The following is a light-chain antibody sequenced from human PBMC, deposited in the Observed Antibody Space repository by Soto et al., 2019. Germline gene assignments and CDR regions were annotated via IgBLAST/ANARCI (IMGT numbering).Light chain of an antibody. J-gene: IGLJ3*02. V-gene: IGLV1-40*01. CDR1: SSNIGAGYD. CDR2: GNS. Sequence: QSVLTQPPSVPGAPGQRVTISCTGSSSNIGAGYDVHWYQQLPGTAPKLLIYGNSNRPSGVPDRFSGSKSGTSASLAITGLRAEDEADYYCQSYDSSLSGWVFGGGTTLTVL. CDR3: QSYDSSLSGWV.